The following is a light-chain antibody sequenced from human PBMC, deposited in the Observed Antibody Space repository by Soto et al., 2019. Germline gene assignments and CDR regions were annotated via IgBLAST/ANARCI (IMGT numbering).Light chain of an antibody. Sequence: EILLTQSPATLPLSPGERATLSCRASQSVSSYLAWYQQKAGQAPRLLIYDASNRATGIPARFSGSGSGTDFTLTISSLEPEDFAVYYCQQRSNWRITFGQGTRLEIK. CDR1: QSVSSY. J-gene: IGKJ5*01. CDR3: QQRSNWRIT. CDR2: DAS. V-gene: IGKV3-11*01.